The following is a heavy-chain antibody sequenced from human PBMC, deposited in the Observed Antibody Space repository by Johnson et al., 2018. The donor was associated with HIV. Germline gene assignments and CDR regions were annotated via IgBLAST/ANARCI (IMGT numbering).Heavy chain of an antibody. CDR2: ISSSGSTI. Sequence: QVQLVESGGGLVQPGGSLRLSCAASGFTVSSNYMSWIRQAPGKGLEWVSYISSSGSTIYYADSVKGRFTISRDNAKNSLYLQMNSLRAEDTAVYYCAKDAGTYHPFDAFDIWGQGTMVTVSS. J-gene: IGHJ3*02. V-gene: IGHV3-11*04. CDR1: GFTVSSNY. CDR3: AKDAGTYHPFDAFDI. D-gene: IGHD3-10*01.